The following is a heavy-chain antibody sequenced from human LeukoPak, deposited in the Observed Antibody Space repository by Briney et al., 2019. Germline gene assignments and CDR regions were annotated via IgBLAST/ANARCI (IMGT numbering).Heavy chain of an antibody. CDR2: IYYSGST. D-gene: IGHD3-22*01. Sequence: SQTLSLTCTVSGGSISSGGYYWSWIRQHPGKGLEWIGYIYYSGSTYYNPSLKSRVTISVDTSKNQFSLKLSSVTAADTAVYYCASYGGARPLLYYYDSSGKDRAFDYWGQGTLVTVSS. CDR3: ASYGGARPLLYYYDSSGKDRAFDY. V-gene: IGHV4-31*03. J-gene: IGHJ4*02. CDR1: GGSISSGGYY.